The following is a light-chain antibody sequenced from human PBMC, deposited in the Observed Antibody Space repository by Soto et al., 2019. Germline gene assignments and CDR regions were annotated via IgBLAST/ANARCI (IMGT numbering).Light chain of an antibody. CDR2: EDN. CDR1: SGSIASNY. CDR3: QSYDSSNSWV. V-gene: IGLV6-57*03. Sequence: FMLTQPHSVSESPGKTVTISCTRSSGSIASNYVQWYQQRPGSAPTTVIYEDNQRPSGVPDRFSGSIDSSSNSASLTISGLKTEDEADYYCQSYDSSNSWVFGGGTKLTVL. J-gene: IGLJ3*02.